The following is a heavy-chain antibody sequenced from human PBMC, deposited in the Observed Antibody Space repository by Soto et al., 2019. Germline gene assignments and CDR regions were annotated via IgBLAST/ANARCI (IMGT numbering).Heavy chain of an antibody. J-gene: IGHJ3*02. CDR3: ARVERGTATTVVDAFDI. Sequence: QVQLQQWGAGLLKPSETLSLTCAVYGGFVSSGSYYWSWIRQPPGKGLEWIGEMSHSGGTHFNPSLKSRVNLSVDTSKNQFSLKVASVTAADTALYYCARVERGTATTVVDAFDIWGPGTMVTVSS. V-gene: IGHV4-34*01. D-gene: IGHD1-1*01. CDR2: MSHSGGT. CDR1: GGFVSSGSYY.